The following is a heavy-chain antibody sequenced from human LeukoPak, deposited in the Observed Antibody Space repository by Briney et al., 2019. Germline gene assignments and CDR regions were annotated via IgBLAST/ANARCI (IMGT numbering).Heavy chain of an antibody. V-gene: IGHV4-4*07. CDR1: GGSISSYY. D-gene: IGHD3-9*01. CDR2: IYTSGST. Sequence: KPSETPSLTCTVSGGSISSYYWSWIRQPAGKGLEWIGRIYTSGSTNYNPSLKSRVTMSVDTSKNQFSLKLSSVTAADTAVYYCARLLPYYDILTGYLGDAFDIWGQGTMVTVSS. CDR3: ARLLPYYDILTGYLGDAFDI. J-gene: IGHJ3*02.